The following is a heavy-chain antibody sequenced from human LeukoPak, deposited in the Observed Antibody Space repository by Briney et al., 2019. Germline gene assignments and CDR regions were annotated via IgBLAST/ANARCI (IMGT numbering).Heavy chain of an antibody. CDR3: ASSPRVHCSSTSCYNAFDI. J-gene: IGHJ3*02. V-gene: IGHV4-61*02. Sequence: SQTLSLTCTVSGGSLSSGSYYWSWIRQPAGKGLEWIGRIYTSGSTNYNPSLKSRVTISVDTSKNQFSLKLSSVTAADTAVYYCASSPRVHCSSTSCYNAFDIWGQGTMVTLSS. D-gene: IGHD2-2*02. CDR2: IYTSGST. CDR1: GGSLSSGSYY.